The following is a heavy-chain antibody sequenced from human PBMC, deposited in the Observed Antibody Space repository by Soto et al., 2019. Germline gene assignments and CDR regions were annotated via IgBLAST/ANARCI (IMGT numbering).Heavy chain of an antibody. V-gene: IGHV3-7*03. J-gene: IGHJ4*02. D-gene: IGHD4-17*01. Sequence: EVQLVESGGGLVQPGGSLRLSCAASGFTFSSYWMSWVRQAPGKGLEWVANIKQDGSEKYYVDSVKGRFTISRDNAKNSLYLQMNSLRAEDTAVYYCARVDYGGNDYFDYWGQGTLVTVSS. CDR3: ARVDYGGNDYFDY. CDR1: GFTFSSYW. CDR2: IKQDGSEK.